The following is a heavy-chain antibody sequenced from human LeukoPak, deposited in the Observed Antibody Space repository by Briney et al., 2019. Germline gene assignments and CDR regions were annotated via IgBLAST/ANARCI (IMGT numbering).Heavy chain of an antibody. V-gene: IGHV4-59*01. CDR3: ARYLSSGLDS. CDR1: GGSMSSYY. CDR2: IYYTGST. Sequence: SETLSLTCTVSGGSMSSYYWTWIRQPPGRGLEWIGHIYYTGSTSYNPSLKSRVTLSVDTSKNQFSLKLTSVTAADTAVYYCARYLSSGLDSWGQGTWLTVSS. J-gene: IGHJ4*02. D-gene: IGHD3-10*01.